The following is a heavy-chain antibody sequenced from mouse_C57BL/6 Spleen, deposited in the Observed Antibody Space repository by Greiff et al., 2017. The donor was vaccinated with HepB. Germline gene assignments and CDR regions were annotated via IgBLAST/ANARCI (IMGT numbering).Heavy chain of an antibody. CDR1: GFSLTSYG. J-gene: IGHJ4*01. CDR3: ASMEGSSPYYYAMDY. CDR2: IWSGGST. V-gene: IGHV2-2*01. Sequence: QVQLKQSGPGLVQPSQSLSITCTVSGFSLTSYGVHWVRQSPGKGLEWLGVIWSGGSTDYNAAFISRLSISKDNSKSQVFFKMNSLQADDTAIYYCASMEGSSPYYYAMDYWGQGTSVTVSS. D-gene: IGHD1-1*01.